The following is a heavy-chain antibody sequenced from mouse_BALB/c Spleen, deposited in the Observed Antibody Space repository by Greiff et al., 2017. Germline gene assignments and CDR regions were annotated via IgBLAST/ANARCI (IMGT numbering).Heavy chain of an antibody. V-gene: IGHV1-77*01. J-gene: IGHJ3*01. CDR1: GYTFTDYY. Sequence: QVQLQQSGAELARPGASVKLSCKASGYTFTDYYINWVKQRTGQGLEWIGEIYPGSGNTYYNEKFKGKATLTADKSSSTAYMQLSSLTSEDSAVYFCARRGHRYDGAWFDYWGQGTLVTVSA. D-gene: IGHD2-14*01. CDR3: ARRGHRYDGAWFDY. CDR2: IYPGSGNT.